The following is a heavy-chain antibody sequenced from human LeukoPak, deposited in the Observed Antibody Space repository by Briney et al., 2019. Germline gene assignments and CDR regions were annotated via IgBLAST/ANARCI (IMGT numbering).Heavy chain of an antibody. CDR3: AKDRVAPLI. CDR2: ISGSGGST. CDR1: GFTFSSYA. V-gene: IGHV3-23*01. D-gene: IGHD5-12*01. J-gene: IGHJ3*02. Sequence: GGSLRLSCAASGFTFSSYAMSWVRQAPGKGLDWVSTISGSGGSTYNADSVKGRFTISRENSKNTLYLQMNSLRAEDTAVYYCAKDRVAPLIWGQGTMVTVSS.